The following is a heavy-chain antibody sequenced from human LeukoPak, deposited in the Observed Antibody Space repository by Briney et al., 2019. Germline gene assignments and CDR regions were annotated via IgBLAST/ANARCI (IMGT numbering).Heavy chain of an antibody. D-gene: IGHD1-26*01. J-gene: IGHJ6*03. CDR1: GFDFNNYN. Sequence: GGSLRLSCAASGFDFNNYNMNWVRQAPGKGPEWVSSITSSGTYIYYADSVKGRFTISRDNAKNSLYLQMNSLRPEDTAVYYCARDPYSGSYGDYYYYYMDVWGKGTTVTISS. CDR2: ITSSGTYI. CDR3: ARDPYSGSYGDYYYYYMDV. V-gene: IGHV3-21*01.